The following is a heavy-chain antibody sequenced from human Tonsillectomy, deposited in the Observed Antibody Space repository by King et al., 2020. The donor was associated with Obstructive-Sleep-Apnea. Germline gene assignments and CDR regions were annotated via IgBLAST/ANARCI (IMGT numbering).Heavy chain of an antibody. Sequence: QLQESGPGLVKPSETLSLTCTVSGGSINNYYWTWIRQPPGKGLEWIGYVHYSGSTKHNPPLKSRVTISVDTSKNQFSLKLRSVTAADTAVYYCARQSGAAAGYFDYWGQGTLVTVSS. J-gene: IGHJ4*02. D-gene: IGHD6-13*01. CDR1: GGSINNYY. CDR2: VHYSGST. CDR3: ARQSGAAAGYFDY. V-gene: IGHV4-59*01.